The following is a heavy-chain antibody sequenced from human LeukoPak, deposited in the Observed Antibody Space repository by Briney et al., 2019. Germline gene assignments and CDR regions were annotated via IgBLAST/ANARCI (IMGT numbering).Heavy chain of an antibody. CDR3: ARGVRPTHCSSTSCYAPNWFDP. D-gene: IGHD2-2*01. CDR1: GGTFSSYA. CDR2: IIPIFGIA. J-gene: IGHJ5*02. Sequence: ASVKVSCKASGGTFSSYAISWVRHAPGQGLEWMGRIIPIFGIANYAQKFQGRVTITADKSTSTAYMELSSLRSEDTAVYYCARGVRPTHCSSTSCYAPNWFDPWGQGTLVTVSS. V-gene: IGHV1-69*04.